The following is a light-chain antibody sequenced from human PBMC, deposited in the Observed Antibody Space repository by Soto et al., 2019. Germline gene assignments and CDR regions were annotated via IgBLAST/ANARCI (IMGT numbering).Light chain of an antibody. CDR1: QSVSSSH. CDR2: AAS. V-gene: IGKV3-20*01. Sequence: EIVLTQSPGTLSLSPGERATLSCRASQSVSSSHLAWYQHKPGQAPRLLIYAASSRATGSPDRFSGGGSGTDFTLTISRLEPEDFAVYYCQQYSSSRTFGQGTKVDIK. J-gene: IGKJ1*01. CDR3: QQYSSSRT.